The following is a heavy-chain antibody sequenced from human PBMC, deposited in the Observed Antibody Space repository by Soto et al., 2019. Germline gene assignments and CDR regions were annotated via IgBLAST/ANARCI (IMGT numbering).Heavy chain of an antibody. CDR2: IYYSGST. CDR1: GGSISSGGYY. J-gene: IGHJ4*02. CDR3: AVKKNYFGY. Sequence: SDTLPLTCTVSGGSISSGGYYWRWIRQQAGKGLEWIGYIYYSGSTYYNPSLKSRVTISVDTSKNQFSLKLSSVTAADTAVYYCAVKKNYFGYWGQGTLVTVSS. V-gene: IGHV4-31*03.